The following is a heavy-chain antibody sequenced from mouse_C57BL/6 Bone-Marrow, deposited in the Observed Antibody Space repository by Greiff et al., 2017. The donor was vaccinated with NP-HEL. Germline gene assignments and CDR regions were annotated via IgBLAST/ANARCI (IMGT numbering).Heavy chain of an antibody. CDR1: GYTFTSYW. J-gene: IGHJ3*01. D-gene: IGHD2-3*01. V-gene: IGHV1-59*01. Sequence: VQLKQPGAELVRPGTSVKLSCKASGYTFTSYWMHWVKQRPGQGLEWIGVIDPSDSYTNYNQKFKGKATLTVDTSSSTAYMQLSSLTSEDSAVYYCARSDGYYVPFAYWGQGTLVTVSA. CDR3: ARSDGYYVPFAY. CDR2: IDPSDSYT.